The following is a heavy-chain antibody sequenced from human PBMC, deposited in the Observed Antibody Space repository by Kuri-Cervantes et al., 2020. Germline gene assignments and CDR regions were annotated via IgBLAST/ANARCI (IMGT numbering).Heavy chain of an antibody. CDR1: GFTFSSYS. Sequence: GGSLRLSCAASGFTFSSYSMNWVRQAPGKGLEWVSYISSSSTIYYADSVKGRFTISSDNDKNSLYLQMNSLRAEDTAVYYCARDVWFGEFYYYYGMDVWGQGTTVTVSS. D-gene: IGHD3-10*01. J-gene: IGHJ6*02. CDR3: ARDVWFGEFYYYYGMDV. V-gene: IGHV3-48*01. CDR2: ISSSSTI.